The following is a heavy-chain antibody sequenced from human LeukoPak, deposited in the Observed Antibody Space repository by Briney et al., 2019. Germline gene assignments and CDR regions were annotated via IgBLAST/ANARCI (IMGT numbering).Heavy chain of an antibody. CDR3: ARAEQLVRHYYYYMDV. Sequence: GGSLRLSCAASGFTFSSSAMSWVRQAPGKGLEWVSSISGSGSGGSTYYADSVKGRFTISRDNAKNSLYLQMNSLRAEDTAVYYCARAEQLVRHYYYYMDVWGKGTTVTVSS. CDR1: GFTFSSSA. D-gene: IGHD6-6*01. CDR2: ISGSGSGGST. V-gene: IGHV3-23*01. J-gene: IGHJ6*03.